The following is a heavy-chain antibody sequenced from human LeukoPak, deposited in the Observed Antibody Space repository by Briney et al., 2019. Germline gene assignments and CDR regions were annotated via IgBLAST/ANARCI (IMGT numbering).Heavy chain of an antibody. Sequence: SETLSLTCAVYGGSFSGYYWSWIRQPPGKGLEWIGEINHSGSTNYNPSLKSRVTISVDTSKNQFSLKLSSVTAADTAVYYCARTYYYGSGSSYFDPWGQGTLVTVSS. CDR3: ARTYYYGSGSSYFDP. V-gene: IGHV4-34*01. CDR2: INHSGST. J-gene: IGHJ5*02. D-gene: IGHD3-10*01. CDR1: GGSFSGYY.